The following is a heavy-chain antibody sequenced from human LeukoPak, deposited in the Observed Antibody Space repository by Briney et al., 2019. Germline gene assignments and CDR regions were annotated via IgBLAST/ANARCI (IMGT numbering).Heavy chain of an antibody. CDR3: ARWYYDSSGHRRDAFDI. D-gene: IGHD3-22*01. Sequence: SETLSLTCTVSGGSISSYYWSWIRQPPGKGLEWIGYIYYSGSTNYNPSLKSRVTISVDTSKNQFSLKLSSVTAADTAVYYCARWYYDSSGHRRDAFDIWGQGTMVTVSS. V-gene: IGHV4-59*01. CDR2: IYYSGST. CDR1: GGSISSYY. J-gene: IGHJ3*02.